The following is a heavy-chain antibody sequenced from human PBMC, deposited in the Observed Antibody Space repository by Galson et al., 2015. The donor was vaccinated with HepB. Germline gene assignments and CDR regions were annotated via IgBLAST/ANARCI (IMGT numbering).Heavy chain of an antibody. J-gene: IGHJ4*02. CDR1: GFTFSSYG. CDR2: IWYDGSNK. D-gene: IGHD6-19*01. V-gene: IGHV3-33*08. Sequence: SLRLSCAASGFTFSSYGMHWVRQAPGKGLEWVAVIWYDGSNKYYADSVKGRFTISRDNSKNMLYLQMNSLRAEDTAVYYCGRDINPRQQWQVALRYWGQGTQVTVSS. CDR3: GRDINPRQQWQVALRY.